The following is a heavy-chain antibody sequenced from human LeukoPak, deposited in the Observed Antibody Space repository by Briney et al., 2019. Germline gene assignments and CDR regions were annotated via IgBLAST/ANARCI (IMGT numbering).Heavy chain of an antibody. D-gene: IGHD2-2*01. CDR3: ARGSLDPYCSSTSCYVFDY. J-gene: IGHJ4*02. CDR2: IKQDESEK. CDR1: GCTFSSYW. V-gene: IGHV3-7*01. Sequence: GGSLRLSCAASGCTFSSYWMNWVRQAPGKGLEWVANIKQDESEKYYVDSVKGRFTISRDNAKNSLYLQMDSLRAEDTAVYYCARGSLDPYCSSTSCYVFDYWGQGTLVTVSS.